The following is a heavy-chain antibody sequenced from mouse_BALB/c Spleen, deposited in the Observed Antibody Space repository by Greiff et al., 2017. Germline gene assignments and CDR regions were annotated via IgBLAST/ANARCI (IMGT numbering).Heavy chain of an antibody. Sequence: EVQVVESGGGLVQPGGSRKLSCAASGFTFSSFGMHWVRQAPEKGLEWVAYISSGSSTIYYADTVKGRFTISRDNPKNTLFLQMTSLRSEDTAMYYCARSGTEAWFDYWGQGTTLTVSS. CDR3: ARSGTEAWFDY. D-gene: IGHD3-1*01. CDR2: ISSGSSTI. J-gene: IGHJ2*01. V-gene: IGHV5-17*02. CDR1: GFTFSSFG.